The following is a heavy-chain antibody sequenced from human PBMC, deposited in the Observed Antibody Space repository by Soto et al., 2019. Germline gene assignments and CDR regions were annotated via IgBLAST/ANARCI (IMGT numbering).Heavy chain of an antibody. CDR3: AAQRILNVLLWFGELAH. D-gene: IGHD3-10*01. CDR1: GYTLTELS. V-gene: IGHV1-24*01. J-gene: IGHJ4*02. Sequence: ASVKVSCKVSGYTLTELSMHWVRQAPGKGLGWMGGFDPEDGETIYAQKFQGRVTMTEDTSTDTAYMELSSLRSEDTAVYYCAAQRILNVLLWFGELAHWGQGTLVTVSS. CDR2: FDPEDGET.